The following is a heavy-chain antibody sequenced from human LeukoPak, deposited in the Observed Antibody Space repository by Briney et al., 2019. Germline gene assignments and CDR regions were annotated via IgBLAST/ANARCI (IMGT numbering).Heavy chain of an antibody. J-gene: IGHJ4*02. Sequence: PSETLSLTCAVYGGSFSGYYWSWIRQPPGKGLEWIGEINHSGSTNYNPSLKSRVTISVDTSKNQFSLKLSSVTAADTAVYYCASEPPGYDSSGYYYGSLVYWSQGILVTVSS. V-gene: IGHV4-34*01. CDR3: ASEPPGYDSSGYYYGSLVY. CDR2: INHSGST. D-gene: IGHD3-22*01. CDR1: GGSFSGYY.